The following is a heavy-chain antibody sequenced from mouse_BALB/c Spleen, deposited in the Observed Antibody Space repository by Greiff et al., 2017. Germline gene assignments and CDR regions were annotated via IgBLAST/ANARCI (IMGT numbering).Heavy chain of an antibody. CDR2: IDPANGNT. V-gene: IGHV14-3*02. CDR3: GITTVDAMDY. J-gene: IGHJ4*01. D-gene: IGHD1-1*01. Sequence: EVQLQQSGAELVKPGASVKLSCTASGFNIKDTYMHWVKQRPEQGLEWIGRIDPANGNTKYDPKFQGKATITADTSSNTAYLQLSSLTSEDTAVYYCGITTVDAMDYWGQGTSVTVSS. CDR1: GFNIKDTY.